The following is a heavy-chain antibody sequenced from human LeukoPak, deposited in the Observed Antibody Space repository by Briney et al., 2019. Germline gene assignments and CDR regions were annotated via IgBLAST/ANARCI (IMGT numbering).Heavy chain of an antibody. CDR3: ARYWAAAGFDP. CDR1: GYSISSGYY. D-gene: IGHD6-13*01. CDR2: IYYSGST. J-gene: IGHJ5*02. V-gene: IGHV4-61*01. Sequence: SETLSLTCTVSGYSISSGYYWSWIRQPPGKGLEWIGYIYYSGSTNCNPSLKSRVTISVDTSKNQFSLKLSSVTAADTAVYYCARYWAAAGFDPWGQGTLVTVSS.